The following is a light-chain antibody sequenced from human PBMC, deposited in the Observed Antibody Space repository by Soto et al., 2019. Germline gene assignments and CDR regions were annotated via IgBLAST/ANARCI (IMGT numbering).Light chain of an antibody. J-gene: IGKJ1*01. CDR2: DAS. Sequence: IQMTQSPSTLSASVGDRVTITCRASQTISNWLAWFQQKPGKAPMLLLYDASSLQSGVPSRFSGSESGTEFTFTISSLQPDDFATYYCQQYSNYSPWTFGKGTKVEIK. V-gene: IGKV1-5*01. CDR3: QQYSNYSPWT. CDR1: QTISNW.